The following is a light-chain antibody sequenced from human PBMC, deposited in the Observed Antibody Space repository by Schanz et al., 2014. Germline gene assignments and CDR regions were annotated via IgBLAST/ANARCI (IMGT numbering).Light chain of an antibody. Sequence: ALTQPPSASGSPGQSVTISCTGTSNDVGGYNYVSWFLQHPGKAPKLMISDVTRRPSGVPDRFSGSKSGNTASLTVSGLQAEDEADYYCSSNVGSNNFQFGGGTKLTVL. J-gene: IGLJ3*02. CDR2: DVT. V-gene: IGLV2-8*01. CDR3: SSNVGSNNFQ. CDR1: SNDVGGYNY.